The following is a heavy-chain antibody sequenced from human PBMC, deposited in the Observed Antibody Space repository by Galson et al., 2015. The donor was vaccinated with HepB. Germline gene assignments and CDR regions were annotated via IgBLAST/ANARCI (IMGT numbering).Heavy chain of an antibody. CDR1: GCTFSSYA. V-gene: IGHV1-69*06. J-gene: IGHJ4*02. Sequence: SVKVSCKASGCTFSSYAISWVRQAPGQGLEWMGGIIPLFGTANYAQKFQGRVTLTADKSTSTAYMELSSLRSEDTAVYYCARDHYYGSGGYYADYWGQGTLVTVSA. CDR2: IIPLFGTA. D-gene: IGHD3-10*01. CDR3: ARDHYYGSGGYYADY.